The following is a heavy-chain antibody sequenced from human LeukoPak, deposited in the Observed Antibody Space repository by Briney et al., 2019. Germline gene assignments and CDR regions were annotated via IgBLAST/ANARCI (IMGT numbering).Heavy chain of an antibody. CDR2: INPSGGST. Sequence: ASVKVSCKTSGYTFTSYYMHWVRQAPGQGLEWMGIINPSGGSTSYAQKFQGRVTMTRDTSTSTVYMELSSLRSEDTAVYYCAREESSGCFDYWGQGTLVTVSS. D-gene: IGHD6-19*01. CDR1: GYTFTSYY. J-gene: IGHJ4*02. CDR3: AREESSGCFDY. V-gene: IGHV1-46*01.